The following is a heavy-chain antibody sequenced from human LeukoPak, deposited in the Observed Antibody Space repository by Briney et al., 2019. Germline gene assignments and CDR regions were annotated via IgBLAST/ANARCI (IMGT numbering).Heavy chain of an antibody. J-gene: IGHJ1*01. CDR2: INPNSGGT. CDR1: GYTFTGYY. D-gene: IGHD3-22*01. V-gene: IGHV1-2*06. Sequence: VASVKVSCKASGYTFTGYYMHWVRQAPGQGLEWMGRINPNSGGTNYAQKFQGRVTMTRDTSISTAYMELSRLRSDDTAVYYCARVVVVSDEYFQHWGQGTLVTVSS. CDR3: ARVVVVSDEYFQH.